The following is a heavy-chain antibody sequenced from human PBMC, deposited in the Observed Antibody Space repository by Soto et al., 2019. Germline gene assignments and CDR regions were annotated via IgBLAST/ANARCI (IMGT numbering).Heavy chain of an antibody. J-gene: IGHJ4*02. CDR1: GGSISSSSYY. V-gene: IGHV4-39*07. CDR2: IYYSGST. CDR3: ARGLPTLDY. Sequence: SETLSLTCTVSGGSISSSSYYWGWIRQPPGKGLEWIGSIYYSGSTYYNPSLKSRVTISVDTSKNQFSLKLSSVTAADTAVYYCARGLPTLDYWGQGTLVTVSS.